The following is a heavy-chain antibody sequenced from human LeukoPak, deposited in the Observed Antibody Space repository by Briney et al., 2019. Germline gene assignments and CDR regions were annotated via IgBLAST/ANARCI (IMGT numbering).Heavy chain of an antibody. Sequence: SETLSLTCAVYGGSFSGYYWSWIRQPPGKGLEWIGEINHSGSTNYNPSLKSRVTMSVDTSKNQFSLKLSSVTAADTAVYYCARARVSRHSSGWLYNWFDPWGQGTLVTVSS. D-gene: IGHD6-19*01. CDR3: ARARVSRHSSGWLYNWFDP. V-gene: IGHV4-34*01. J-gene: IGHJ5*02. CDR1: GGSFSGYY. CDR2: INHSGST.